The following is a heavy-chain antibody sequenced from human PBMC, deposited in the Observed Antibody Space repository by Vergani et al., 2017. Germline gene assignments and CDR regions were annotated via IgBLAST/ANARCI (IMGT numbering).Heavy chain of an antibody. CDR3: ARAVSTTVGDPPGY. Sequence: EVQLVESGGGVVRPGGSLRLSCAASGFTFSSYDMHWVRQATGKGLEWVSAIGTAGDTYYPGSVKGRFTISRENAKNSLYLQMNSLRAGDTAIYYCARAVSTTVGDPPGYWGQGTLVTVSS. V-gene: IGHV3-13*01. D-gene: IGHD4-23*01. CDR1: GFTFSSYD. CDR2: IGTAGDT. J-gene: IGHJ4*02.